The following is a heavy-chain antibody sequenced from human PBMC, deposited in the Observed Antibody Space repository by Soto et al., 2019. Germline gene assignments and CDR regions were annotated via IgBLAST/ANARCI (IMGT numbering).Heavy chain of an antibody. CDR1: GFTFSSYA. CDR3: AKGRITSYYDGLDY. CDR2: ISDSGSST. D-gene: IGHD2-2*01. V-gene: IGHV3-23*01. Sequence: GGSLRLSCAASGFTFSSYAMSWVRQAPGKGLEWVSVISDSGSSTYYAASVKGRFTISRDNSKNTLHLQMNSLRAEDTAVYYCAKGRITSYYDGLDYWGQGTRVTVSS. J-gene: IGHJ4*02.